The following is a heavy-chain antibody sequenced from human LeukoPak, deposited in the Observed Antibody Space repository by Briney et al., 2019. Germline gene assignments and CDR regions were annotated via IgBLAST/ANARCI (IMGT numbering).Heavy chain of an antibody. CDR3: ASSGSLGVAASYFDY. CDR1: GYTFTGYY. CDR2: INPNSGGT. V-gene: IGHV1-2*02. Sequence: GASVKVSFKASGYTFTGYYIHWVRQAPGQGLEWMGWINPNSGGTNYAQKFQGRVAMTRDTSISTAYMELSRLRSDDTAVYYCASSGSLGVAASYFDYWGQGTLVTVSS. D-gene: IGHD3-16*01. J-gene: IGHJ4*02.